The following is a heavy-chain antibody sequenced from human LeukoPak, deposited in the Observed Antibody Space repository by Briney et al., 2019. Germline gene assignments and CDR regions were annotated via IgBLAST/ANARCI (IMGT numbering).Heavy chain of an antibody. CDR2: ISSNGGRT. Sequence: GGSLRLSCSASGFTFSTYAIHWVRQAPGKGLEYVSAISSNGGRTYYANSVRGRFTISRDNSKNMLFLQMGSLRPEDMAVYYCARDAPDYYGSGSYYNGFFQHWGQGTLVTVSS. J-gene: IGHJ1*01. D-gene: IGHD3-10*01. CDR1: GFTFSTYA. CDR3: ARDAPDYYGSGSYYNGFFQH. V-gene: IGHV3-64*01.